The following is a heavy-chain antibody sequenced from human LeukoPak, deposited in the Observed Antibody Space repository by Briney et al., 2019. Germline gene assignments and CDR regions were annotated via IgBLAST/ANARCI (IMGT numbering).Heavy chain of an antibody. D-gene: IGHD2-15*01. J-gene: IGHJ4*02. CDR3: ARDRGTTPFDY. CDR2: IYYSGST. Sequence: SETLSLTCTVSGGSISSYYWSWIRQPPGKGLEWIGYIYYSGSTNYNPSLKSRVTMSVDTSKNQFSLKLRSVTAADTAVYYCARDRGTTPFDYWGRGTLVTVSS. V-gene: IGHV4-59*12. CDR1: GGSISSYY.